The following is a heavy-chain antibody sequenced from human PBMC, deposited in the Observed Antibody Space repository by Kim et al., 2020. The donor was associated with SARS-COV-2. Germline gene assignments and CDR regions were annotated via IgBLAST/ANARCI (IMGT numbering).Heavy chain of an antibody. V-gene: IGHV4-39*01. CDR1: GGSISSSSYY. Sequence: SETLSLTCTVSGGSISSSSYYWGWIRQPPGKGREWIGRIYYSGSTYYNPSLKSRVTISVDTSKNQFSLKLSSVTAADTAAYYCSTQSSVWVVRGSWFDP. D-gene: IGHD6-19*01. CDR2: IYYSGST. CDR3: STQSSVWVVRGSWFDP. J-gene: IGHJ5*02.